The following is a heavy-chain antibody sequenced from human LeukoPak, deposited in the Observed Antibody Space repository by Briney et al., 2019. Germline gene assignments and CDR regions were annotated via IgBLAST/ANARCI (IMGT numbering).Heavy chain of an antibody. CDR2: ISYDGSIK. D-gene: IGHD6-13*01. CDR3: ARAQPTSSWTAYDV. J-gene: IGHJ3*01. CDR1: GFTFSNFA. Sequence: GGSLRLSCAASGFTFSNFAMHWVRQAPGKGLEWVAVISYDGSIKYYADSVKGRFTISRDNSKNTLFLQMSSLRVEDTAAYFCARAQPTSSWTAYDVWGQGTTVTVSS. V-gene: IGHV3-30*04.